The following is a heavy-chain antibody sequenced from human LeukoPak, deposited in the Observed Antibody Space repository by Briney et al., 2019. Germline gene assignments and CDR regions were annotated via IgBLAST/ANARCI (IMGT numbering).Heavy chain of an antibody. V-gene: IGHV3-66*01. Sequence: GGSLRLSCAASGFTVSSNYMSWVRQAPGKGLEWVSVIYSGGSTYYADSVKGRFTISRDNSKNTLYLQMNSLRAEDTAVYYCARGLSSSWLDYWGQGTLVTVSS. CDR1: GFTVSSNY. J-gene: IGHJ4*02. CDR2: IYSGGST. D-gene: IGHD6-13*01. CDR3: ARGLSSSWLDY.